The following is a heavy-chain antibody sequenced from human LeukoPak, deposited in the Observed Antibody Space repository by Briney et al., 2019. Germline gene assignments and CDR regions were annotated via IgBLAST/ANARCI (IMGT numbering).Heavy chain of an antibody. D-gene: IGHD2-2*01. CDR2: IIWNGGSI. Sequence: PGGSLTLSCAVSGFTLADYGMSWVRQAPGKGMESVSGIIWNGGSIGYADCLKTRLTISRENVKNCLYLQMNRLRAEDTALYYCARGSSTFDYWGQGTLVT. J-gene: IGHJ4*02. CDR3: ARGSSTFDY. V-gene: IGHV3-20*04. CDR1: GFTLADYG.